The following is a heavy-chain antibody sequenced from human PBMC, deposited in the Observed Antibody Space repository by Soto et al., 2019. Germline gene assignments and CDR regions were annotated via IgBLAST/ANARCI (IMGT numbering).Heavy chain of an antibody. D-gene: IGHD3-9*01. J-gene: IGHJ6*02. CDR3: ARYYDILTGYYRAPGMDV. CDR2: IYYSGST. Sequence: PSETLSLTCTVSGGSISSSSYYWGWIRQPPGKGLEWIGSIYYSGSTYYNPSLKSRVTISVDTSKNQFSLKLSSVTAADTAVYYCARYYDILTGYYRAPGMDVWGQGTTVTVSS. CDR1: GGSISSSSYY. V-gene: IGHV4-39*01.